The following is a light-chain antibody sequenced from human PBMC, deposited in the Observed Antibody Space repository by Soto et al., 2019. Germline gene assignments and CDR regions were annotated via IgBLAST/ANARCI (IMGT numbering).Light chain of an antibody. Sequence: QLVLTQSPSASASVGASVKLTCTLSSGHSSYAIAWHQQQPEKGPRYLMKLSSDGSHSKGDGIPDRFSGSSSGAERYLTISSLQSEDEADYYCQTWDTGARVVFGGGTKLTV. V-gene: IGLV4-69*01. CDR1: SGHSSYA. J-gene: IGLJ2*01. CDR3: QTWDTGARVV. CDR2: LSSDGSH.